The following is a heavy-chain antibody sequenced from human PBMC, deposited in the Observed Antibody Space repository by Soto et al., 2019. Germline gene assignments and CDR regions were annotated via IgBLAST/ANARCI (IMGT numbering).Heavy chain of an antibody. CDR3: AKVASTTVLDFNDY. CDR1: GFTFDDYA. CDR2: ISWNSGNL. Sequence: EVQLVESGGGLVQPGRSLRLSCAASGFTFDDYAMHWVRQGPGKGLEWVSSISWNSGNLGYADSVKGRFTISRDNAKNSLYLQINSLRGEDTALYYCAKVASTTVLDFNDYWGQGTLVTVSS. V-gene: IGHV3-9*01. J-gene: IGHJ4*02. D-gene: IGHD4-17*01.